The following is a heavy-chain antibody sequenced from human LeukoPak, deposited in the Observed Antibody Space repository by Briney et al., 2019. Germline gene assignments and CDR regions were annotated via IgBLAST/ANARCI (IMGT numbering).Heavy chain of an antibody. D-gene: IGHD3-3*01. Sequence: GGSLRLSCAASGFTFSSYEMNWVRQAPGKGLEWVSYISSSGSTIYYADSVKGRFTISRDNAKNSLYLQMNSLRAEDTAVYYCARDAERTIFGVVIPNYIRHGMDVWGRGTTVTVSS. J-gene: IGHJ6*02. CDR3: ARDAERTIFGVVIPNYIRHGMDV. CDR2: ISSSGSTI. V-gene: IGHV3-48*03. CDR1: GFTFSSYE.